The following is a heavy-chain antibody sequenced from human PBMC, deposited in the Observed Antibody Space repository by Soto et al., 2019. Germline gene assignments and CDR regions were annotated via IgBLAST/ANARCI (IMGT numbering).Heavy chain of an antibody. Sequence: EASVKVSCKASGYTFTNSGIIWVRQAPGQGLEWLGWINTDNGNTNYAQKFEDRVTMTTATSTNTVFLELRSLKSDDTAIYYCARDRLRGYDSSGFYSWGQGTMVTVS. V-gene: IGHV1-18*01. CDR3: ARDRLRGYDSSGFYS. CDR1: GYTFTNSG. J-gene: IGHJ4*02. D-gene: IGHD3-22*01. CDR2: INTDNGNT.